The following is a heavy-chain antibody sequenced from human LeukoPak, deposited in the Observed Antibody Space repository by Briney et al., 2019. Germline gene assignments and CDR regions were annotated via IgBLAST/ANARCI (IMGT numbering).Heavy chain of an antibody. V-gene: IGHV3-7*01. J-gene: IGHJ6*02. Sequence: PGRSLRLSCTASGFTFGDYAMSWVRQAPGKGLEWVANIKQDGSEKYYVDSVKGRFTISRDNAKNSLYLQMNSLRAEDTAVYYCARGDTMVRGVIIGSDYYYGMDVWGQGTTVTVSS. CDR3: ARGDTMVRGVIIGSDYYYGMDV. D-gene: IGHD3-10*01. CDR2: IKQDGSEK. CDR1: GFTFGDYA.